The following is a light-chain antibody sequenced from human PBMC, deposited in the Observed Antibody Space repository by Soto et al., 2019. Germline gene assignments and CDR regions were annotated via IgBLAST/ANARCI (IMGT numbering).Light chain of an antibody. CDR1: QAIRND. CDR2: AAT. CDR3: LQDYSYPLT. V-gene: IGKV1-6*01. J-gene: IGKJ4*01. Sequence: AIQVTQSPSSLSASVGDSVTITCRASQAIRNDLAWYQQKPGNAPNLLIYAATHLQCGVPSRFTGSGSGTDFTLIISSLQPEDFATYYCLQDYSYPLTFGGGTKVEIK.